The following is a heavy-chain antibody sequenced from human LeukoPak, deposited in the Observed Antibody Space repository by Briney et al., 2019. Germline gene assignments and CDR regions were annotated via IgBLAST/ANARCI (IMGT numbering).Heavy chain of an antibody. V-gene: IGHV3-53*04. Sequence: GGSLRLSCTAPGLSLSDNYMSWVRQAPGKGLEWVSVIYTGGGTDYSDSVKGRFTISRYISKNTVYLDMNSLRTDDTAVYYCARFLDYYDSSGYYYFYYYYYGMDVWGQGTTVTVSS. CDR2: IYTGGGT. J-gene: IGHJ6*02. D-gene: IGHD3-22*01. CDR1: GLSLSDNY. CDR3: ARFLDYYDSSGYYYFYYYYYGMDV.